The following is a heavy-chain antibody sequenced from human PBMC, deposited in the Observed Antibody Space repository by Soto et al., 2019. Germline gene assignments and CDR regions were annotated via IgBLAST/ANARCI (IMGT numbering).Heavy chain of an antibody. CDR3: VIEERRYYYYGMDV. J-gene: IGHJ6*02. Sequence: GGSLRLSCAASGFTFSSYDMHWVRQATGKGLEWVSAIGTAGDTYYPGSVKGRFTISRENAKNSLYLQMNSLRAEDTAVYYCVIEERRYYYYGMDVWGPGTTVTVFS. CDR1: GFTFSSYD. V-gene: IGHV3-13*01. CDR2: IGTAGDT.